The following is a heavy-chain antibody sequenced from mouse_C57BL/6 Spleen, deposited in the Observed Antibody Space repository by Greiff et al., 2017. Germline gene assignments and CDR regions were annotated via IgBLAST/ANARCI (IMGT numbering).Heavy chain of an antibody. V-gene: IGHV14-2*01. Sequence: VQLQQSGAELVKPGASVKLSCTASGFNIKDYYMHWVKQRTEQGLEWIGRIDPEDGETKYAPKFQGKATITADTSSNTAYLQLISLTSEDTAVYYCALTTVVAENYFAYWGQGTTLTVSS. J-gene: IGHJ2*01. CDR3: ALTTVVAENYFAY. CDR2: IDPEDGET. CDR1: GFNIKDYY. D-gene: IGHD1-1*01.